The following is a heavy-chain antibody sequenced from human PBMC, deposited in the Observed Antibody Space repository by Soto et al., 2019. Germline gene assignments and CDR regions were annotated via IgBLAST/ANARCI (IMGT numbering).Heavy chain of an antibody. Sequence: QVPLVQSGAEVKKPGASVKVSCKASGYTFSSFGITWVRQAPGHGLEWMGWISAHNGDTQYAQKYQGRVNLTTDTSTNTAHMELRSLRSDDTAVYFCARGGGSYGDAYWGQGTLIIVSS. D-gene: IGHD5-18*01. CDR3: ARGGGSYGDAY. CDR1: GYTFSSFG. CDR2: ISAHNGDT. J-gene: IGHJ4*02. V-gene: IGHV1-18*01.